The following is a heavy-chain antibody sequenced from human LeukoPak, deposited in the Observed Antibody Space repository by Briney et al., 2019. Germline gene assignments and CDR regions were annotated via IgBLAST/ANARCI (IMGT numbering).Heavy chain of an antibody. CDR2: INPNSGGT. Sequence: ASVKVSCKASGYTFTGYYMHWVRQAPGQGLEWMGWINPNSGGTNYAQKFQGRVTMTRDTSISTAYMELSRLRSDDTAVYYCARESVVVVAAMIDYFDYWGQGTLVTVSS. CDR3: ARESVVVVAAMIDYFDY. CDR1: GYTFTGYY. V-gene: IGHV1-2*02. D-gene: IGHD2-15*01. J-gene: IGHJ4*02.